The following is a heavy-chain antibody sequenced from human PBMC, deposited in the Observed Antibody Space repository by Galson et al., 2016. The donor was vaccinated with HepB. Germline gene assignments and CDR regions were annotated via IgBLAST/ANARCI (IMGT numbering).Heavy chain of an antibody. J-gene: IGHJ4*02. V-gene: IGHV3-53*01. CDR1: GFSVSSNY. Sequence: SLRPSCAASGFSVSSNYMSWVRQAPGKGLQWVSVIFSGGSTYYADSVKGRFTISRDDSKNTLHLKMNSLRAEDTAVYYCASDHNWGTENWGQGTLVTVAS. D-gene: IGHD2-8*02. CDR3: ASDHNWGTEN. CDR2: IFSGGST.